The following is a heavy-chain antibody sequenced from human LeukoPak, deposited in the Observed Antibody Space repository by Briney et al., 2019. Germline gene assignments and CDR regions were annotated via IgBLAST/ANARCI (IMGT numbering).Heavy chain of an antibody. V-gene: IGHV3-7*01. J-gene: IGHJ5*02. CDR3: ARAPGEGWFDP. CDR2: IKQDGSEK. CDR1: GYPFWSFC. D-gene: IGHD4-17*01. Sequence: GGSLRLSCAASGYPFWSFCMSCVRQAPGKALEWVASIKQDGSEKYYVDSVKGRFTISRDNAKNSLYLQMNSLRAEDTALYYCARAPGEGWFDPWGQGTLVTVSS.